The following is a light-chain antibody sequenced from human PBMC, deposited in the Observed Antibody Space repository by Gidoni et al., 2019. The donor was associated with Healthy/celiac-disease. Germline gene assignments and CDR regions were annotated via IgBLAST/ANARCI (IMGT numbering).Light chain of an antibody. Sequence: ELVFTQSPGTLSLSPGERATLSCRASQSVSSSYLAWYQQQPGQAPRLLIYGAASRATGIPDRFSGSGSGTDFTLTISRLEPEDFAVYYCQQYGSSLLTFGGGTKVEIK. CDR3: QQYGSSLLT. CDR2: GAA. J-gene: IGKJ4*01. V-gene: IGKV3-20*01. CDR1: QSVSSSY.